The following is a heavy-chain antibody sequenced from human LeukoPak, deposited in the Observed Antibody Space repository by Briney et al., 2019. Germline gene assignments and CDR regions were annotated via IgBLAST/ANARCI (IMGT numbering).Heavy chain of an antibody. J-gene: IGHJ3*01. CDR3: ARDSRSYNWNV. CDR1: GFTFSSYW. Sequence: PGGSLRLSCAASGFTFSSYWMHWVRQAPGKGLVWVSRINSDGSSTSYADSVKGRFAISRDNAKNTLYLQMNSLRAEDTAVYYCARDSRSYNWNVWGQGTMVTVSS. V-gene: IGHV3-74*01. CDR2: INSDGSST. D-gene: IGHD1-1*01.